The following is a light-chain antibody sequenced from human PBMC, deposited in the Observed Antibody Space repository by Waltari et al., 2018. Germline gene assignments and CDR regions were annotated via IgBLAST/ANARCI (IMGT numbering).Light chain of an antibody. Sequence: QSVLTQPPSVSAAPGQKVTIPCSGRSSTLGNNYLAWYQQLPRTAPKLLIYDNNKRPSGIPDRFSGSKSGTSATLGITGLQAGDEADYYCGTWDSSLSEEVFGGGTKLTVL. V-gene: IGLV1-51*01. CDR1: SSTLGNNY. CDR2: DNN. J-gene: IGLJ2*01. CDR3: GTWDSSLSEEV.